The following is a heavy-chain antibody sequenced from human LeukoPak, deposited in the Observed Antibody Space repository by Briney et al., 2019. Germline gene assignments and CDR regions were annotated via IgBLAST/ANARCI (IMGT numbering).Heavy chain of an antibody. CDR1: GYSISSGYY. CDR3: ARLPEMATAWPFDY. D-gene: IGHD5-24*01. V-gene: IGHV4-38-2*02. Sequence: SETLSLTCTVSGYSISSGYYWGWIRQPPGKGLEWIGSIYHSGSTYYNPSLKSRVTISVDTSKNQFSLKLSSVTAADTAVYYCARLPEMATAWPFDYWGQGTLVTVSS. CDR2: IYHSGST. J-gene: IGHJ4*02.